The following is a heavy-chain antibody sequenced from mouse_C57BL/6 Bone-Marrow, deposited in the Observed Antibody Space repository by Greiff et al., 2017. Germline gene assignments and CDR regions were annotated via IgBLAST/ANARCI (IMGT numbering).Heavy chain of an antibody. J-gene: IGHJ2*01. CDR1: GFTFTSYG. Sequence: VHLLQSGGDLVKPGGSLKLSCAASGFTFTSYGMSWVRQTPGKSLEWVATICRGSSYTYYPDSVKGRFTIARDNAKSTLYLEMRSLKSEDTAMYYCARTPATDWGQGTTLTVSS. CDR3: ARTPATD. CDR2: ICRGSSYT. D-gene: IGHD1-2*01. V-gene: IGHV5-6*01.